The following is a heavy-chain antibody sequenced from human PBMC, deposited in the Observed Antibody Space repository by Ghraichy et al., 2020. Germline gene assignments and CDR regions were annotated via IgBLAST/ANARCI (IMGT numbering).Heavy chain of an antibody. D-gene: IGHD5-18*01. J-gene: IGHJ6*02. CDR1: GFTFDDYA. CDR3: AKDGGGGGYSYGAYYYYGMDV. Sequence: GGSLRLSCAASGFTFDDYAMHWVRQAPGKGLEWVSGISWNSGSIGYADSVKGRFTISRDNAKNSLYLQMNSLRAEDTALYYCAKDGGGGGYSYGAYYYYGMDVWGQGTTVTVSS. CDR2: ISWNSGSI. V-gene: IGHV3-9*01.